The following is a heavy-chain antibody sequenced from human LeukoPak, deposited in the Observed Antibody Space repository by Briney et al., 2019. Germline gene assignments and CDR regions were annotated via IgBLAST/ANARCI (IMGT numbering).Heavy chain of an antibody. D-gene: IGHD3-22*01. Sequence: GGSLRLSCTASGFTVTDYGMHWVRQAPGKGLEWVAFIRFDGNYKNYADSVKGRFTISRDKSKNTVYLQMNSLRPEDAALYYCAKDPRLLPVYWGQGTLVTVSS. J-gene: IGHJ4*02. CDR2: IRFDGNYK. CDR3: AKDPRLLPVY. CDR1: GFTVTDYG. V-gene: IGHV3-30*02.